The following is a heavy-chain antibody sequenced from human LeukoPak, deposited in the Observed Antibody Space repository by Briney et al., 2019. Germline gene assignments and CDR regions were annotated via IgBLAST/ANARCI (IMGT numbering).Heavy chain of an antibody. CDR2: INHSGST. D-gene: IGHD6-19*01. J-gene: IGHJ4*02. V-gene: IGHV4-34*01. Sequence: PSETLSLTCAVYVGSFSGYCWSWIRQPPGKGLEWIGEINHSGSTNYNPSLKSRVTISVDTSKNQFSLKLNSVTAADTAVYYCARVRYSSGWYLDYWGQGTLVTVSS. CDR3: ARVRYSSGWYLDY. CDR1: VGSFSGYC.